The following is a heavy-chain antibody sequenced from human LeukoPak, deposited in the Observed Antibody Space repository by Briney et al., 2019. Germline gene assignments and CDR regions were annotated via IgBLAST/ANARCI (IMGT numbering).Heavy chain of an antibody. Sequence: ASVTVSCTASSYTFTSYGISWVRQAPGQGLEWMGWISVYNGNTNYAQKLQGRVTMTTDTSTSTAYMELRSLRSDDTAVYYCARVVARPYYYYYMDVWGKGTTVTVSS. CDR3: ARVVARPYYYYYMDV. D-gene: IGHD2-15*01. CDR1: SYTFTSYG. J-gene: IGHJ6*03. V-gene: IGHV1-18*01. CDR2: ISVYNGNT.